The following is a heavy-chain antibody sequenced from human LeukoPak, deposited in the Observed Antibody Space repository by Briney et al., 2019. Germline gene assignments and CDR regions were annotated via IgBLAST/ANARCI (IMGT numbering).Heavy chain of an antibody. J-gene: IGHJ4*02. D-gene: IGHD3-10*01. Sequence: GRSLRLSCAASGFXFSSYAIHWVRQAPGKGLEWVAVISYDGSNKYYADSVKGRFTISRDNSKNTLYLQMNSLRAEDTAVYYCARDFVTMVRGVTYWGQGTLVTVSS. V-gene: IGHV3-30-3*01. CDR2: ISYDGSNK. CDR3: ARDFVTMVRGVTY. CDR1: GFXFSSYA.